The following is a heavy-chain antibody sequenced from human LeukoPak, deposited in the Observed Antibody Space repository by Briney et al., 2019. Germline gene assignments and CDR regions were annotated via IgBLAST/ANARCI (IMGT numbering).Heavy chain of an antibody. J-gene: IGHJ6*02. CDR2: ISSSGSTI. CDR3: ARDSSDNYYYYYGMDV. V-gene: IGHV3-11*01. CDR1: GFTFSDYY. Sequence: GGSLRLSCAASGFTFSDYYMNWIRQAPGKGLEWVSYISSSGSTIYYADSVKGRFTISRDNAKNSLYLQMNSLRAEDTAVYYCARDSSDNYYYYYGMDVWGQGTTVTVSS. D-gene: IGHD3-22*01.